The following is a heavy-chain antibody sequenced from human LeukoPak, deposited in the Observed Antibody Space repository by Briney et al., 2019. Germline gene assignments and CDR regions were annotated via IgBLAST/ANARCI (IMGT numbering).Heavy chain of an antibody. CDR2: ISWNSGSI. CDR3: AKDISAGATTRRFFDF. J-gene: IGHJ4*02. Sequence: GGSLRLSCAASGFTFDDYGMHWVQQAPGKGLEWVSGISWNSGSIGYADSVKGRFTISRDNAKNSLYLQMNSLRTEDTALYYCAKDISAGATTRRFFDFWGQGTLVTVSS. V-gene: IGHV3-9*01. D-gene: IGHD1-26*01. CDR1: GFTFDDYG.